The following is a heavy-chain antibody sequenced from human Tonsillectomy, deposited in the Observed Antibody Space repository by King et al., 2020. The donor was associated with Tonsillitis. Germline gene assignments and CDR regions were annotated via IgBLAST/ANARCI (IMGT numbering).Heavy chain of an antibody. Sequence: QLVQSGAEVKKPGSSVKVSCKASGGTFSSYAISWVRQAPGQGLEWMGRIIPILGIANYAQKFQGRVTITADKSTSTAYMELSSLRSEDTAVYYCARVQSLVLGYYDYWAREPWSPSPQ. V-gene: IGHV1-69*04. D-gene: IGHD3-10*01. J-gene: IGHJ4*02. CDR2: IIPILGIA. CDR3: ARVQSLVLGYYDY. CDR1: GGTFSSYA.